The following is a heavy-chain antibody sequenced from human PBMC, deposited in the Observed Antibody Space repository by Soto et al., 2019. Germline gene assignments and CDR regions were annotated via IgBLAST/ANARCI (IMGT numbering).Heavy chain of an antibody. CDR2: ISAGDDNT. CDR1: GFTFSSYG. Sequence: GGSLRLSCVASGFTFSSYGMTWVRQAPGKGLEWVSTISAGDDNTQYADSVKGRFTISRDNSKKTLYLQMDSLRAEDTAIYYCAERKHYDASALWDHWGQGTLVTVSS. V-gene: IGHV3-23*01. CDR3: AERKHYDASALWDH. D-gene: IGHD3-22*01. J-gene: IGHJ4*02.